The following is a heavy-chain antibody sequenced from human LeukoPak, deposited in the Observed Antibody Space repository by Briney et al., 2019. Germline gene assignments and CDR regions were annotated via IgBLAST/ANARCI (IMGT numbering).Heavy chain of an antibody. CDR3: ARGYCSSTSCYFGYYYYYGMDV. CDR1: GFTFSSYE. CDR2: TSSSGSTI. V-gene: IGHV3-48*03. Sequence: GGSLRLSCAASGFTFSSYEMNWVRQAPGKGLEWVSYTSSSGSTIYYADSVKGRFTISRDNAKNSLYLQMNSLRAEDTAVYYCARGYCSSTSCYFGYYYYYGMDVWGKGTTVTVSS. D-gene: IGHD2-2*01. J-gene: IGHJ6*04.